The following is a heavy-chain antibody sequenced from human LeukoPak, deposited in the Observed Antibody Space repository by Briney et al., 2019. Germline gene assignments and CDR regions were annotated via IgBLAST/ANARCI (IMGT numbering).Heavy chain of an antibody. Sequence: SVKVSCKASGGTFSSYAISWVRQAPGQGLEWMGGIIPIFGTANYAQKFQGRVTITADESTSTAYMELRSLSSDDTAVYYCARGRQLHLGELFPFAEFFQPWGQGTLVTVFS. CDR2: IIPIFGTA. V-gene: IGHV1-69*01. CDR3: ARGRQLHLGELFPFAEFFQP. J-gene: IGHJ1*01. D-gene: IGHD3-16*01. CDR1: GGTFSSYA.